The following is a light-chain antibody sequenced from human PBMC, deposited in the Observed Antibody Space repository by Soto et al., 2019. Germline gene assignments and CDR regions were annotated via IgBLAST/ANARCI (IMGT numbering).Light chain of an antibody. V-gene: IGKV3D-15*01. CDR2: GAS. CDR1: ESIPTK. Sequence: EIVLTQSPGTLSVSLGESATLSCRTNESIPTKLAWFQQKPGQPPTFLIYGASKRATGIPARFSGSGSGTEFTLTISSLQSEDSAVYYCQQYRSWPLTFGGGTKVEI. J-gene: IGKJ4*01. CDR3: QQYRSWPLT.